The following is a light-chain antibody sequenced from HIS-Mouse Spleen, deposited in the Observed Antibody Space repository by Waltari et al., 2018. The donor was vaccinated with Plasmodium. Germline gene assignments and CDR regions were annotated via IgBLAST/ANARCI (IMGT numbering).Light chain of an antibody. CDR1: SSDVGGYNY. Sequence: QSALTQPRSVSGSPGQSVTISCTGTSSDVGGYNYVPWYQQHPGKAPKLMIYEFSKRPSGVPDRFSGSKSGNTASLTISGLQAEDEADYYCCSYAGSYTLVFGGGTKLTVL. CDR3: CSYAGSYTLV. J-gene: IGLJ2*01. CDR2: EFS. V-gene: IGLV2-11*01.